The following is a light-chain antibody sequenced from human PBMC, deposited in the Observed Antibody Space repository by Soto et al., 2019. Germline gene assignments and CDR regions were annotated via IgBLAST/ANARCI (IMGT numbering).Light chain of an antibody. CDR1: QSVSRN. V-gene: IGKV3-15*01. CDR3: QHYNNWLRPT. J-gene: IGKJ2*01. Sequence: EIVMTQSPATLSVSPGERATLSCRASQSVSRNLAWYQQKRGQAPWLLIYGASTRATGVPARFSGSGSGTEFTLTISSLQSEDFAVYYCQHYNNWLRPTFGQGTKLEIK. CDR2: GAS.